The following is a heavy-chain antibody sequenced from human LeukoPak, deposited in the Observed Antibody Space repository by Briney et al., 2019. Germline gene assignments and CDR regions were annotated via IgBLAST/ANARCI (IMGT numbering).Heavy chain of an antibody. J-gene: IGHJ6*03. D-gene: IGHD3-10*01. CDR2: INHSGST. CDR1: GGSFSGYY. CDR3: ARESGGYGSGSYYYYYYMDV. V-gene: IGHV4-34*01. Sequence: PSETLFLTCAVYGGSFSGYYWSWIRQPPGKGLEWIGEINHSGSTNYNPSLKSRVTISVDASKNQFSLKLSSVTAADTAVYYCARESGGYGSGSYYYYYYMDVWGKGTTVTVSS.